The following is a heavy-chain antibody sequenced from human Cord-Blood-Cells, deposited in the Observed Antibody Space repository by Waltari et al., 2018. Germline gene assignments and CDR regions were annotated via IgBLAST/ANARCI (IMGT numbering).Heavy chain of an antibody. CDR3: ARAVERDYDSSGYYYVEAFDI. CDR2: IIPILGIA. Sequence: QVQLVQSGAEVKKPGSSVKVSCKASGGPFSSYAISWVRQAPGQGPGGMGGIIPILGIANYAQKFQGRVTITADKSTSTAYMELSSLRSEDTAVYYCARAVERDYDSSGYYYVEAFDIWGQGTMVTVSS. J-gene: IGHJ3*02. V-gene: IGHV1-69*10. CDR1: GGPFSSYA. D-gene: IGHD3-22*01.